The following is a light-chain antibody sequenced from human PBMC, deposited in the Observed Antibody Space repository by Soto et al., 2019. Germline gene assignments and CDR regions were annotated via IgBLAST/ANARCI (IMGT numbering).Light chain of an antibody. CDR2: KAS. CDR3: QQYNTFPWT. Sequence: DIQVTQSPSTLSASVGERITITCRTRRSISSWLAWYQQKPGKAPKALIYKASSLESGVPSRFSGSESGTEFTLTISNLQPDDFATYYCQQYNTFPWTFGQGTKVEVK. CDR1: RSISSW. V-gene: IGKV1-5*03. J-gene: IGKJ1*01.